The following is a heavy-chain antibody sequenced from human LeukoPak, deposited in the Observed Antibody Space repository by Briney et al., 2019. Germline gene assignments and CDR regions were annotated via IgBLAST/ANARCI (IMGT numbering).Heavy chain of an antibody. CDR2: INHSGST. V-gene: IGHV4-34*01. J-gene: IGHJ4*02. CDR1: GGPFSGYY. Sequence: SSETLSLTCAVYGGPFSGYYWSWIRQPPGKGLEWIGEINHSGSTNYNPSLKSRVTISVDTSKNQFSLKLSSVTAADTAVYYCAREAYRSPAVFDYWGQGTLVTVSS. CDR3: AREAYRSPAVFDY. D-gene: IGHD6-13*01.